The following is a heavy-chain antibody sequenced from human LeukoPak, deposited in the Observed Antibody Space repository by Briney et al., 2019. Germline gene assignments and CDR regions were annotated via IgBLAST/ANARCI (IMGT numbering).Heavy chain of an antibody. D-gene: IGHD2-2*01. Sequence: PSETLSLTCTVSGGSISSYYWSWIRQPPGKGLEWIGYIYYSGSTNYNPSLKSRVTISVDTSKNQFSLKLSSVTAADTAVYYRARLVGWLPTDYWGQGTLVTVSS. V-gene: IGHV4-59*12. CDR3: ARLVGWLPTDY. J-gene: IGHJ4*02. CDR1: GGSISSYY. CDR2: IYYSGST.